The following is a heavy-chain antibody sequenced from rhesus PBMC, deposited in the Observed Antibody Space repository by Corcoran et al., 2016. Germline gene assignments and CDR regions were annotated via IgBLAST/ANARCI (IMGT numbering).Heavy chain of an antibody. Sequence: EVQLVESGGGLAKPGGSLILSCAASGFPFSSYWMNWVLHAPGLGLAWVSSINSGGGSTYNADSVKGRFTIYRDNSKNTLSLQMNSLRAEDTAVYYCAKETPKLIAAAGPFDYWGQGVLVTVSS. D-gene: IGHD6S26*01. V-gene: IGHV3S25*01. CDR2: INSGGGST. CDR1: GFPFSSYW. CDR3: AKETPKLIAAAGPFDY. J-gene: IGHJ4*01.